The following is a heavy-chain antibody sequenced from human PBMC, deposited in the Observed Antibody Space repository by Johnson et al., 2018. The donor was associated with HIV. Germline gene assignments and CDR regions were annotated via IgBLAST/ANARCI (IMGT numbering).Heavy chain of an antibody. CDR3: AKDTGAYYDTFLAFDI. CDR2: TPGGDGGT. V-gene: IGHV3-23*04. D-gene: IGHD3-22*01. CDR1: GFKYAAS. Sequence: VQLVESGGGLVQPGGSLRVSCAASGFKYAASGLAFSNYAVKWVSHTPGGDGGTSFADSVKGRFTVSRDNSKNTLYLEMNSLRAEDTAVYYCAKDTGAYYDTFLAFDIWGQGTMVTVSS. J-gene: IGHJ3*02.